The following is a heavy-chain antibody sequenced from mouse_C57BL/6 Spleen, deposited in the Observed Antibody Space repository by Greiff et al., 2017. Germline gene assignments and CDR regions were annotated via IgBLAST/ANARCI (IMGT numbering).Heavy chain of an antibody. D-gene: IGHD5-1*01. V-gene: IGHV7-3*01. J-gene: IGHJ4*01. CDR1: GFTFTDYY. Sequence: EVKLEESGGGLVQPGGSLSLSCAASGFTFTDYYMSWVRQPPGKALEWLGFIRNKANGYTTEYSASVKGRFTISRDNSQSILYLQMNALRAEDSATYYCARYYLYMDYWGQGTSVTVSS. CDR3: ARYYLYMDY. CDR2: IRNKANGYTT.